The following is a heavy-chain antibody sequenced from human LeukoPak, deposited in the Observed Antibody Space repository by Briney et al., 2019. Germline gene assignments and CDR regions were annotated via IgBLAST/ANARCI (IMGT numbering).Heavy chain of an antibody. D-gene: IGHD3-10*01. CDR1: GFTFSSYE. Sequence: PGGSLRLSCAASGFTFSSYEMNWVRQTPGKGLEWVSYITSSSSTIYYADSVKGRFFISRDNAKNSLYLEMNILRAEDTAVYYCTRGRYYGSGTLDYWGQGTLVTVSS. V-gene: IGHV3-48*03. CDR3: TRGRYYGSGTLDY. CDR2: ITSSSSTI. J-gene: IGHJ4*02.